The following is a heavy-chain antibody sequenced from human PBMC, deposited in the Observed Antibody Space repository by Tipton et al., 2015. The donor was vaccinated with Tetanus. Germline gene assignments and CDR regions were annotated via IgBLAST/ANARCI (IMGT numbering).Heavy chain of an antibody. CDR3: ARDRGVRGGYYYYHGMDV. D-gene: IGHD3-10*01. CDR1: GGSISSDGAY. J-gene: IGHJ6*02. CDR2: ISNSGST. V-gene: IGHV4-31*03. Sequence: TLSLTCTVSGGSISSDGAYWSWIRQHLGEGLEWIGYISNSGSTYYNPSLKSRVTISVDTSQKQISLKVNSVTAADTAVYYCARDRGVRGGYYYYHGMDVWGQGTTVTVSS.